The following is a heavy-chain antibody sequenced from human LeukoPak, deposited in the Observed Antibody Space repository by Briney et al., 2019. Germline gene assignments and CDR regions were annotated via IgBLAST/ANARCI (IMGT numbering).Heavy chain of an antibody. CDR3: ARDRVVVVPAAIVDYYYYYMDV. CDR1: GGTFSSYA. CDR2: IIPIFGTA. V-gene: IGHV1-69*01. Sequence: SVKVSCKASGGTFSSYAISWVRQAPGQGLEWMGGIIPIFGTANYAQKFQGRVTITADESTSTAYMELSSLRSEDTAVYYCARDRVVVVPAAIVDYYYYYMDVWGKGTTVAVSS. D-gene: IGHD2-2*01. J-gene: IGHJ6*03.